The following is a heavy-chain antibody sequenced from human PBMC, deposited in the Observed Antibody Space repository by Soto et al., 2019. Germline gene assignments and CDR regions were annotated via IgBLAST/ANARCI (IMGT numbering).Heavy chain of an antibody. CDR3: AKGRSSDNMVRGVIYFDY. CDR2: ISGSGGST. V-gene: IGHV3-23*01. CDR1: GFTFSSYA. J-gene: IGHJ4*02. Sequence: EVQLLESGGGLVQPGGSLRLSCAASGFTFSSYAMSWVRQAPGKGLEWVSAISGSGGSTYYADSVKGRFTISRDNSKNTLYLQMNSLRAEDTAVYYCAKGRSSDNMVRGVIYFDYWGQGTLVTVSS. D-gene: IGHD3-10*01.